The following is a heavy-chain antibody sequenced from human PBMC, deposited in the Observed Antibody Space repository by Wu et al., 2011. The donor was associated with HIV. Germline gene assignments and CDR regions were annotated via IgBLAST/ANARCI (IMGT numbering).Heavy chain of an antibody. D-gene: IGHD5-18*01. CDR2: INPYTGGT. V-gene: IGHV1-2*02. CDR1: GYTFTDYY. CDR3: ARPGGSYGVYYYYMDV. J-gene: IGHJ6*03. Sequence: QVQLVQSGAEVKKPGASVKVSCKTSGYTFTDYYMHWVRQAPGQGLEWMGRINPYTGGTTYARKFQDRVTMTGETSISTAYMELSRLRSDDTAVYYCARPGGSYGVYYYYMDVWGKGTTVTVSS.